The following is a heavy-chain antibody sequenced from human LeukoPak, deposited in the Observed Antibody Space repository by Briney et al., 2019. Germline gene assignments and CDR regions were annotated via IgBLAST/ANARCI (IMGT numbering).Heavy chain of an antibody. Sequence: SETLSLTCTVSGGSISSSSYYWGWIRQPPGKGLEWIGSIYYSGSTYYNPSLKSRVTISVDTSKNQFSLKLSSVTAADTAVYYCARQAGTYYYDRSGLDYWGQGTLVTVSS. CDR3: ARQAGTYYYDRSGLDY. V-gene: IGHV4-39*01. CDR1: GGSISSSSYY. J-gene: IGHJ4*02. CDR2: IYYSGST. D-gene: IGHD3-22*01.